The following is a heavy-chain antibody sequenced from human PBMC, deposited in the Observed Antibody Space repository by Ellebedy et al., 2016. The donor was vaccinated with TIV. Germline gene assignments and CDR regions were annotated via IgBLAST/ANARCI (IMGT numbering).Heavy chain of an antibody. D-gene: IGHD3-16*01. V-gene: IGHV4-30-4*01. Sequence: MPSETLSLTCTVSGGSISSGNYYWSWIRQSPGKGLEWIGYIYYSGSTDYNPSLKSRVTISVDRSKNQFSLHLRSVTAADSAMYYCARDGDYDPYSFDYWGQGSLVTVSS. J-gene: IGHJ4*02. CDR2: IYYSGST. CDR1: GGSISSGNYY. CDR3: ARDGDYDPYSFDY.